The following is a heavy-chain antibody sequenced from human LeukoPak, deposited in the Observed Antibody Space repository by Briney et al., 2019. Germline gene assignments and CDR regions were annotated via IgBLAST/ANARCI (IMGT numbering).Heavy chain of an antibody. CDR1: GGTFTSYA. V-gene: IGHV1-69*06. Sequence: SVKVSCKASGGTFTSYAISWVRQAPGQGLEWMGGIISIFGTANYAQKFQGRVTITADKSTSTAYMELSSLRSEDTAVYYCARTNRYFDWLLFFDYWGQGTLVTVSS. CDR3: ARTNRYFDWLLFFDY. J-gene: IGHJ4*02. D-gene: IGHD3-9*01. CDR2: IISIFGTA.